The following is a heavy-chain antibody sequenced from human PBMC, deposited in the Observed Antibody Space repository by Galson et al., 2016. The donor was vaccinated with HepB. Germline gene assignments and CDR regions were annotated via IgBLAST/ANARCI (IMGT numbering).Heavy chain of an antibody. V-gene: IGHV3-23*01. D-gene: IGHD3-16*01. J-gene: IGHJ4*02. CDR1: GFTFSNAW. Sequence: SLRLSCAASGFTFSNAWMTWVRQAPGKGLEWVSAIVDSGVTTYYADSVRGRFTISRDNSKSTLYLQMNSLRAEDTAVYYCAKDTSWVLDFWGQGNLVTVSS. CDR2: IVDSGVTT. CDR3: AKDTSWVLDF.